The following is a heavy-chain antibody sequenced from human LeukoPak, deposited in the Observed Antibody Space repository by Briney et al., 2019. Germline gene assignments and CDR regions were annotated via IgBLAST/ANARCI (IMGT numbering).Heavy chain of an antibody. CDR3: ARYSYSHGYFDN. Sequence: GGSLRLSCAASGFTFSSYWLSWVRQAPGKGLEWVANIKQDGSEKYYVDSVKDRFTISRDSAKNSLYLQMTSLSAEDTAVYYCARYSYSHGYFDNWGQGTLVTVSS. J-gene: IGHJ4*02. CDR2: IKQDGSEK. V-gene: IGHV3-7*01. D-gene: IGHD5-18*01. CDR1: GFTFSSYW.